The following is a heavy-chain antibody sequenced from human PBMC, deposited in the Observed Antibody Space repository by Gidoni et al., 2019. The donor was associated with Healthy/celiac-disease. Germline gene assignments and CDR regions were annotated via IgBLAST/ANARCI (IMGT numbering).Heavy chain of an antibody. D-gene: IGHD3-10*01. Sequence: QVKLVEYGGGVVQPGRSLRLSCAASGFTFSSYGMHWVRKAPGKGLVWVAVIWYDGSNKYYADSVKGRFTISRDNSKNTLYLQMNSLRAEDTAVYYCARDRWFGTCFDYWGQGTLVTVSS. CDR3: ARDRWFGTCFDY. J-gene: IGHJ4*02. CDR1: GFTFSSYG. CDR2: IWYDGSNK. V-gene: IGHV3-33*08.